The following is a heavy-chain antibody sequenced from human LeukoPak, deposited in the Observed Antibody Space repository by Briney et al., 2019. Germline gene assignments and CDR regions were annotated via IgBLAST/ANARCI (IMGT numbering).Heavy chain of an antibody. D-gene: IGHD2-2*01. CDR2: ITDSSSSP. Sequence: GGSLRLSCAASGCTFSTYAMSWVRQAPGKGLELVSTITDSSSSPYYADSVKGRFTISRDNSKNTLYLQMSSLRAADTAVYYCAKGRGGSPSCYDYWGQETLVTVSS. J-gene: IGHJ4*02. CDR3: AKGRGGSPSCYDY. CDR1: GCTFSTYA. V-gene: IGHV3-23*01.